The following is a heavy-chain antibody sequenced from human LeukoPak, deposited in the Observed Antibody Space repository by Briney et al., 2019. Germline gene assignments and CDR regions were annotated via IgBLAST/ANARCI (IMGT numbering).Heavy chain of an antibody. D-gene: IGHD4-11*01. J-gene: IGHJ4*02. CDR1: GFTFSSYG. Sequence: GGSLRLSCAASGFTFSSYGMRWVRQAPGKGLEWVAVIWYDGSNKYYADSVKGRFTISRDNSKNTLYLQMNSLRAEDTAVYYCARDSGYSHYVDYWGQGTLVTVSS. V-gene: IGHV3-33*01. CDR3: ARDSGYSHYVDY. CDR2: IWYDGSNK.